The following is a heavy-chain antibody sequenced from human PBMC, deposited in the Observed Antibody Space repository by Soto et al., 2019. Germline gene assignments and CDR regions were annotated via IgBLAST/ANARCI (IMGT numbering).Heavy chain of an antibody. Sequence: QVQLVQSGAEVKKPGASVKVSCKASGYTFTSYYMHWVRQAPGQGLEWMGIINPSGGSTSYAQKFQGRVTMTTDTSTSTVYMELSSLRSEDTAVYYCAVGRAIFGVVVYYYGMDVWGQGTTVTVSS. V-gene: IGHV1-46*03. CDR1: GYTFTSYY. J-gene: IGHJ6*02. D-gene: IGHD3-3*01. CDR2: INPSGGST. CDR3: AVGRAIFGVVVYYYGMDV.